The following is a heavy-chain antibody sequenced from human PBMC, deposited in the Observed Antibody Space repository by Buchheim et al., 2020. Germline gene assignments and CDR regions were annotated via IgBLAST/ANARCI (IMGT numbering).Heavy chain of an antibody. V-gene: IGHV4-59*08. Sequence: QVQLQESGPGLVKPSETLSLTCTVSGGSISSYYWSWIRQPPGKGLEWIGYIYYSGSTNYNPSLKSRVIISVDTSKNQFSMKLSSVTAADTAVYYCARHVAVARHYFDYWGQGTL. CDR1: GGSISSYY. CDR2: IYYSGST. D-gene: IGHD6-19*01. CDR3: ARHVAVARHYFDY. J-gene: IGHJ4*02.